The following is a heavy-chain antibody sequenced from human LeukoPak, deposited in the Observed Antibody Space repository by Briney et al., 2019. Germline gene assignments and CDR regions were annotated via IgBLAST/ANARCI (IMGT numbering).Heavy chain of an antibody. CDR1: GFAVSDYC. J-gene: IGHJ6*02. CDR2: INSYATSP. V-gene: IGHV3-74*01. Sequence: GGSLRLSCAASGFAVSDYCVHWVRHARAKGLVWVSSINSYATSPSYADSVKGRFTVSRDNARNTVYLQMNSLRAEDTAVYYCARPRRTDFWSGYYTAGYFYYGLDVWGQGTAVTVSS. D-gene: IGHD3-3*01. CDR3: ARPRRTDFWSGYYTAGYFYYGLDV.